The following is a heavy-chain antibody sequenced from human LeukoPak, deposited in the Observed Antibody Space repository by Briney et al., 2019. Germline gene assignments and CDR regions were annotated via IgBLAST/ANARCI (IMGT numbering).Heavy chain of an antibody. J-gene: IGHJ4*02. V-gene: IGHV3-21*04. D-gene: IGHD1-26*01. Sequence: GGSLRLSCAASAFSLNAYNMNWVRQAPRKGLEWVSSISYTGTYIYYADSVKGRLTISRDNAQNSLYLQMNSLRAEDTAIYYCVRDRGTYRPIDYWGQGTLVTVSS. CDR3: VRDRGTYRPIDY. CDR1: AFSLNAYN. CDR2: ISYTGTYI.